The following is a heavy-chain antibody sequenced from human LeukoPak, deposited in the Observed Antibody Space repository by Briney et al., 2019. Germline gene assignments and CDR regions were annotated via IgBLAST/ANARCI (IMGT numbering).Heavy chain of an antibody. J-gene: IGHJ4*02. CDR3: ARQRWGDYGRVDY. Sequence: SETLSLTCTVPGGSIRSSSYYWGWIRQPPGKGLEWIGSIYYSGSTYYNPSLKSRVTISVDTSKNQFSLNLNSVTAADTAAYYCARQRWGDYGRVDYWGQGTLVTVSS. D-gene: IGHD4/OR15-4a*01. V-gene: IGHV4-39*01. CDR2: IYYSGST. CDR1: GGSIRSSSYY.